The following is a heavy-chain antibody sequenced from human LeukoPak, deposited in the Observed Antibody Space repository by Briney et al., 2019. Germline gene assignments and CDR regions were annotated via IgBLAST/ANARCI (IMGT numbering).Heavy chain of an antibody. V-gene: IGHV4-59*03. D-gene: IGHD3-10*01. CDR1: GGSISSHY. CDR3: VMWFGEFSTYDAFDI. Sequence: SETLSLTCTVSGGSISSHYWSWIRQPPGQGLEWIGCIYYSGSTNYNPSLKSRVTISVDTSKNQFSLRLSSVTAADTAVYYCVMWFGEFSTYDAFDIWGQGTMVTVSS. CDR2: IYYSGST. J-gene: IGHJ3*02.